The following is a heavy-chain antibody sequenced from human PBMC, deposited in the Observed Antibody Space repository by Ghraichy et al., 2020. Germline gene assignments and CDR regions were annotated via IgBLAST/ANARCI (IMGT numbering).Heavy chain of an antibody. V-gene: IGHV7-4-1*02. J-gene: IGHJ5*02. Sequence: ASVKVSCKASGYTFTSYAMNWVRQAPGQGLEWMGWINTNTGNPTYAQGFTGRFVFSLDTSVSTAYLQISSLKAEDTAVYYCARDQGSGWANWFDPWGQGTLVTVSS. CDR1: GYTFTSYA. D-gene: IGHD6-19*01. CDR3: ARDQGSGWANWFDP. CDR2: INTNTGNP.